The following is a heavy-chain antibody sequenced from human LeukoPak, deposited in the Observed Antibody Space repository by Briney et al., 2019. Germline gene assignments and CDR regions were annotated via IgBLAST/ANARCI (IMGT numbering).Heavy chain of an antibody. CDR2: INPNSGGT. CDR3: ATADPRLYTIRYFEY. J-gene: IGHJ4*02. Sequence: ASVKVSCKASGYTFTGYYMHWVRQAPGQGLEWMGWINPNSGGTNYAQKFQGRITLTEDTSTDIAYMELSSLRSEDTAVYYCATADPRLYTIRYFEYWGQGTLVTVSS. D-gene: IGHD3-9*01. CDR1: GYTFTGYY. V-gene: IGHV1-2*02.